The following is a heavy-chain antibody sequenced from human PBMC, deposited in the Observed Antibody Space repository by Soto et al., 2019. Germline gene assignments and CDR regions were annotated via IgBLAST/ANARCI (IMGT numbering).Heavy chain of an antibody. J-gene: IGHJ6*02. D-gene: IGHD3-10*01. CDR3: ARGLYGSGSYYKNPYYYYGMDV. CDR2: INAGNGNT. CDR1: GYTFTSYA. V-gene: IGHV1-3*01. Sequence: ASVKVACKASGYTFTSYAMHWVRQAPGQRLEWMGWINAGNGNTKYSQKFQGRVTITRDTSASTAYMELSSLRSEDTAVYYCARGLYGSGSYYKNPYYYYGMDVWGQGTTDTVSS.